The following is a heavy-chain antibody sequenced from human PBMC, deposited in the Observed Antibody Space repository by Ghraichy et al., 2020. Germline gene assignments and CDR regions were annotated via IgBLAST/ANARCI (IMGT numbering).Heavy chain of an antibody. J-gene: IGHJ6*02. D-gene: IGHD1-14*01. Sequence: ASVKLSCKASGYTFTAYYMNWVRQAPGHGLEWMGRINPDSGDANYAQKFQGRVTVTSDTSISTAYMEVSGLRSDDTAIYYCARDFFSSITSPNYYYGMDVWGQGTTVTVSS. CDR3: ARDFFSSITSPNYYYGMDV. V-gene: IGHV1-2*06. CDR2: INPDSGDA. CDR1: GYTFTAYY.